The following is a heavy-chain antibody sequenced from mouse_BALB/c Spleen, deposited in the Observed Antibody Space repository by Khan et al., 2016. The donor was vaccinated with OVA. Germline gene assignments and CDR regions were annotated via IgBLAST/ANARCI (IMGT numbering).Heavy chain of an antibody. CDR3: ATSYFYGYYFDY. Sequence: EVELVESGGGLVQPGGSRKLSCAASGLTFTSYGMHWLRQAPEKGLEWVAYISSDSSTIYYADTVKGRFTISRDNPKNTLILQMTSLRSGDTAMYFCATSYFYGYYFDYWGQGTTLTVSS. D-gene: IGHD1-1*01. J-gene: IGHJ2*01. CDR1: GLTFTSYG. V-gene: IGHV5-17*02. CDR2: ISSDSSTI.